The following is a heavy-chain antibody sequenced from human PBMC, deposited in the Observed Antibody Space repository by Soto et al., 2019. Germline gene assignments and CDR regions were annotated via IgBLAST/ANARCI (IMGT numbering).Heavy chain of an antibody. CDR1: GGSISSYY. V-gene: IGHV4-59*01. Sequence: XXTLSLTCIVSGGSISSYYWSWIRQPPGKGLEWIGYIFYSGSTNYNPSLKSRVTISVDTSKNQFSLKLSSVTAADTAVYYCARAVLPATAPFDYWGQGTLVTVSS. J-gene: IGHJ4*02. CDR3: ARAVLPATAPFDY. CDR2: IFYSGST. D-gene: IGHD2-2*01.